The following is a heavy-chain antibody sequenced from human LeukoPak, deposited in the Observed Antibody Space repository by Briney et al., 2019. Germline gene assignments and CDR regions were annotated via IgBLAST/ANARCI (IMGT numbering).Heavy chain of an antibody. Sequence: GGSLRLSCAASGFTFSNYGMHWVRQAPGKGLEWVAFIRTDGSSQYYADSVKGRFTISRDNSKNTLYLQMDSLRAEGSAVHYCARDGVASIDYWGQGTLVTASS. CDR2: IRTDGSSQ. D-gene: IGHD3-3*01. CDR3: ARDGVASIDY. V-gene: IGHV3-30*02. CDR1: GFTFSNYG. J-gene: IGHJ4*02.